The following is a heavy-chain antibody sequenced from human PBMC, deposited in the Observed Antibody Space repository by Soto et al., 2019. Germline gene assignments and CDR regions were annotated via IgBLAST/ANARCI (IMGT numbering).Heavy chain of an antibody. Sequence: PGGSPRLSCAASGFTFTNYAMIWVRQAPGKGLEWVSAISGSGGSTYYADSVKGRFTISRDNSKNTLYLQMNSLRAEDTAVYYCAKDPRYYDYVWRDKDNDYWGQGTLVTVSS. CDR3: AKDPRYYDYVWRDKDNDY. J-gene: IGHJ4*02. CDR2: ISGSGGST. CDR1: GFTFTNYA. V-gene: IGHV3-23*01. D-gene: IGHD3-16*01.